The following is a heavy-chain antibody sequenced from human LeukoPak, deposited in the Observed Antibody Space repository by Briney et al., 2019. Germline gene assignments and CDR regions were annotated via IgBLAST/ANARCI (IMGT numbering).Heavy chain of an antibody. Sequence: PSQTLSLTCTVSGGSISSGGYYWSWIRQHPGKGLEWIGYIYYSGSTYYNPSLKSRVTISVDTSKNQFSLKLSSVTAADTAVYYCARGIVVVPAVPWFDPWGQGTLVTVSS. J-gene: IGHJ5*02. D-gene: IGHD2-2*01. CDR2: IYYSGST. CDR3: ARGIVVVPAVPWFDP. CDR1: GGSISSGGYY. V-gene: IGHV4-31*03.